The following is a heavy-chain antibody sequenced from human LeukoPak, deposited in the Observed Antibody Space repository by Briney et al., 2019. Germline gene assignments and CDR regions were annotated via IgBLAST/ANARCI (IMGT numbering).Heavy chain of an antibody. Sequence: ASVKVSCKASGYTFTGYYMHWVRQAPGQGLEWMGWINPNSGGTNYAQKFQGRVTMTRDTSISTAYMELSRLRSDDTAVYYCAREAYGYYDSSGYGYWGQGTLATVSS. CDR1: GYTFTGYY. D-gene: IGHD3-22*01. CDR3: AREAYGYYDSSGYGY. V-gene: IGHV1-2*02. CDR2: INPNSGGT. J-gene: IGHJ4*02.